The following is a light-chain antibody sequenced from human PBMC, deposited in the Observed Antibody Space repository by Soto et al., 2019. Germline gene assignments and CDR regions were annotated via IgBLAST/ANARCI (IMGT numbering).Light chain of an antibody. J-gene: IGLJ1*01. V-gene: IGLV2-14*01. Sequence: QSVLTQPPSASGSPGQSVTISCTGGSSDIGGYNYVSWYQQHPGKAPKLMIYEVSNRPSGVSNRFSGSKSGNTASLTISGLQAEDEADYYCSSYTSSSTRVFGTGTKVTVL. CDR2: EVS. CDR3: SSYTSSSTRV. CDR1: SSDIGGYNY.